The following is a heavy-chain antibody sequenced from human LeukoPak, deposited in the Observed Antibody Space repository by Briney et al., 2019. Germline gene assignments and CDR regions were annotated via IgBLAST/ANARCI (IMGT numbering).Heavy chain of an antibody. V-gene: IGHV3-23*01. Sequence: GGSLRLSCAASGFTFGAYAMSWVRQAPGKGLEWVSTISGAGGLTYYADSVKGRFTISRDNSENTLFLQMNSLRAEDTAVYYCAKSYGGSVRDSFDMWGQGTMVTVSS. CDR3: AKSYGGSVRDSFDM. D-gene: IGHD4-23*01. J-gene: IGHJ3*02. CDR1: GFTFGAYA. CDR2: ISGAGGLT.